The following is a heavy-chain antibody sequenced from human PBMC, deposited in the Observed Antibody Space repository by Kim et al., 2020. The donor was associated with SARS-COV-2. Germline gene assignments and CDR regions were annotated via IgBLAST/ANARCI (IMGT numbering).Heavy chain of an antibody. Sequence: ASVKVSCKASGYTFTGYYMHWVRQAPGQGLEWMGWINPNSGGTNYAQKLQGRVTMTRDTSISTAYMELSRLRSDDTAVYYCARTSYYDILTGYSNGMDVWGQGPTVTVCS. CDR1: GYTFTGYY. J-gene: IGHJ6*01. V-gene: IGHV1-2*02. CDR2: INPNSGGT. D-gene: IGHD3-9*01. CDR3: ARTSYYDILTGYSNGMDV.